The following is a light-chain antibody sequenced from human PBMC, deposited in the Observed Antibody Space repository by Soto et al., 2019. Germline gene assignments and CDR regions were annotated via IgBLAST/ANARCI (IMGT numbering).Light chain of an antibody. CDR2: EVS. J-gene: IGLJ1*01. CDR1: SSDVGGYNY. Sequence: QSMLTQPPSASGSPGQSVTISCTGTSSDVGGYNYVSWYQQHPGKAPKLMIYEVSKRPSGVPDRFSGSKSGNTASLTVSGLQAEDEADYYCSSYAGSNVVFGTGTKVTVL. CDR3: SSYAGSNVV. V-gene: IGLV2-8*01.